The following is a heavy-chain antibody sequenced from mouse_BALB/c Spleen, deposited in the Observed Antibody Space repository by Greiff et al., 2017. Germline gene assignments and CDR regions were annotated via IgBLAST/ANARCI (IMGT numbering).Heavy chain of an antibody. V-gene: IGHV1-80*01. Sequence: QVQLQQSGAELVRPGSSVKISCKASGYAFSSYWINWVKQRPGQGLEWIGQIYPGDGDTNYNGKFKGKATLTADKSSSTAYMQLSSLTSEDSAVYFCAREGELATVAMDYWGQGTSVTVSS. CDR2: IYPGDGDT. J-gene: IGHJ4*01. D-gene: IGHD3-2*01. CDR3: AREGELATVAMDY. CDR1: GYAFSSYW.